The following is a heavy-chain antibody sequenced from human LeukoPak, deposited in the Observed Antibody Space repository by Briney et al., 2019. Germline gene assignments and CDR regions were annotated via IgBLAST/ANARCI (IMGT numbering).Heavy chain of an antibody. J-gene: IGHJ4*02. CDR1: GGSISSSSYY. CDR2: IYYSGST. Sequence: SETLSLTCTVSGGSISSSSYYWGWIRQPPGKGLEWIGSIYYSGSTYYNPSLKSRVTISVDTSKNQFSLKLSSVTAADTAVYHCARDLMVRGVTPLDYWGQGTLVTVSS. D-gene: IGHD3-10*01. V-gene: IGHV4-39*07. CDR3: ARDLMVRGVTPLDY.